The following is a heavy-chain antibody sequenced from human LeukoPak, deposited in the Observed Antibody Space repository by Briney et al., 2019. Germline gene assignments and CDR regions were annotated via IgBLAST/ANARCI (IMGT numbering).Heavy chain of an antibody. CDR3: ARDRRRDGYKPDAFDI. V-gene: IGHV3-33*01. D-gene: IGHD5-24*01. Sequence: GRSLRLTCAASGFIFSSYGMHWVRQAPGKGLEWVAVIWYDGSNEYYADSVKGRFTISRDNSKNTMYMQMNSLRAEDTAVYFCARDRRRDGYKPDAFDIWGQGTTVTVSS. J-gene: IGHJ3*02. CDR1: GFIFSSYG. CDR2: IWYDGSNE.